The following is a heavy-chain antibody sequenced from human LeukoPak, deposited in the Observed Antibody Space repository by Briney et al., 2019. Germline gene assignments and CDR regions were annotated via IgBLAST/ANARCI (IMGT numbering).Heavy chain of an antibody. V-gene: IGHV3-23*01. Sequence: GGSLRLSCAASGFTFSAYAMSWVRQAPGKGLEWASAITANGATTYYADSVKGRFTISRDNSMDTLYLQMSSLRAEDTAVYYCAKRGGGGITGGFDYWGQGTLVTVSS. CDR1: GFTFSAYA. D-gene: IGHD3-10*01. CDR3: AKRGGGGITGGFDY. J-gene: IGHJ4*02. CDR2: ITANGATT.